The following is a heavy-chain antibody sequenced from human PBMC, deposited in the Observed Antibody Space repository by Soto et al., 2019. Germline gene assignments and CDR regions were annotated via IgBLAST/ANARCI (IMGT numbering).Heavy chain of an antibody. D-gene: IGHD6-13*01. CDR1: GFTFSGFA. CDR2: INGDGSGG. J-gene: IGHJ4*01. Sequence: PGGSLRLSCAASGFTFSGFAMTWVRQAPGKGLEWVSAINGDGSGGLYADSVRGRFTISRDNSKNTLYLQMNSLRGDDTAVYYCAPRRAGSSTWAFDYWAQETLVTVSA. CDR3: APRRAGSSTWAFDY. V-gene: IGHV3-23*01.